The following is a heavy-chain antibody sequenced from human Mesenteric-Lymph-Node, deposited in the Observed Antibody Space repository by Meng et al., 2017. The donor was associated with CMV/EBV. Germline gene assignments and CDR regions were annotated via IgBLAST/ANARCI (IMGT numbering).Heavy chain of an antibody. V-gene: IGHV1-2*02. CDR3: AKVGEYGSGSYLKD. CDR2: INPNSGVT. J-gene: IGHJ4*02. D-gene: IGHD3-10*01. Sequence: ASVKVSCKTSGYTFTGHYIHWIRQAPGQGPEWMGWINPNSGVTNYAQKFQGRVTMTRDTSISTAYMELSRLRSDDTALYYCAKVGEYGSGSYLKDWGQGTLVTVSS. CDR1: GYTFTGHY.